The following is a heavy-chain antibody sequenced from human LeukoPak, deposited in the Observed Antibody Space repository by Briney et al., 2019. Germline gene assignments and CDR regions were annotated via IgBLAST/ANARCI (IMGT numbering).Heavy chain of an antibody. V-gene: IGHV3-33*01. CDR3: ARTPSSWYDFDY. CDR2: IWYDGSNK. Sequence: PGRSLRLSCAASGFTFSSYGMHCVRQAPGNGLEWVAVIWYDGSNKYYADSVKGRFTISRDNSKNTLYLQMNSLRAEDTAVYYCARTPSSWYDFDYWGQGTLVTVSS. D-gene: IGHD6-13*01. CDR1: GFTFSSYG. J-gene: IGHJ4*02.